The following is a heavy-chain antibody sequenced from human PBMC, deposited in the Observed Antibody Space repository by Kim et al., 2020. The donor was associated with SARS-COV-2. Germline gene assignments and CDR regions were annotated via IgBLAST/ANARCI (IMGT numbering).Heavy chain of an antibody. CDR2: INHSGST. J-gene: IGHJ6*02. CDR3: ARDLAAHAIYYYYGMDV. CDR1: GGSFSGYY. V-gene: IGHV4-34*01. D-gene: IGHD6-13*01. Sequence: SETLSLTCAVYGGSFSGYYWSWIRQPPGKGLEWIGEINHSGSTNYNPSLKSRVTISVDTSNNQFSLKLSSVTAADTAVYYCARDLAAHAIYYYYGMDVWGQGTTVTVSS.